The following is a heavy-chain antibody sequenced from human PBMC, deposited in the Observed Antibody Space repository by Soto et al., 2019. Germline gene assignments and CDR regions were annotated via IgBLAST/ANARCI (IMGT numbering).Heavy chain of an antibody. CDR2: INSDGSST. V-gene: IGHV3-74*01. D-gene: IGHD3-3*01. CDR3: ARVSRITIFGVVIQGHDAFDI. CDR1: GFTFSTYS. Sequence: GGSLRLSCAASGFTFSTYSMNWVRQAPGKGLVWVSRINSDGSSTSYADSVKGRFTISRDNAKNTLYLQMNSLRAEDTAVYYCARVSRITIFGVVIQGHDAFDIWGQGTMVTVSS. J-gene: IGHJ3*02.